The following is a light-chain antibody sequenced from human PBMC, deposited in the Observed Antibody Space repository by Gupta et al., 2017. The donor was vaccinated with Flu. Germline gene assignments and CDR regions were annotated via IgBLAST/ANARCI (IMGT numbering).Light chain of an antibody. CDR2: GAS. Sequence: EIVLTQSPGTLSLSPGERATLSCRASQTVMHHYLAWYQQKPGQAPRLLIYGASTRANGIPDRVSGSGSGTDFTLTISRLEPEDFAVYYCQQYGGSPRITFGQGTRLDIK. CDR3: QQYGGSPRIT. CDR1: QTVMHHY. V-gene: IGKV3-20*01. J-gene: IGKJ5*01.